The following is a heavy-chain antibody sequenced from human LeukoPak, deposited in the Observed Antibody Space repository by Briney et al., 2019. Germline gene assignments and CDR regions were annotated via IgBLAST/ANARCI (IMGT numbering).Heavy chain of an antibody. Sequence: GGSLRLSCEGSAFIFSGHWMNWVRQTPGKGLEWVASIKEDGSERQYVDSVKGRFSISRDNTKGSLFLQLNSLRAEDTAVYYCARVQRSGSYAAWVPWGQGTLVTVSS. J-gene: IGHJ5*02. D-gene: IGHD1-26*01. CDR1: AFIFSGHW. CDR3: ARVQRSGSYAAWVP. V-gene: IGHV3-7*03. CDR2: IKEDGSER.